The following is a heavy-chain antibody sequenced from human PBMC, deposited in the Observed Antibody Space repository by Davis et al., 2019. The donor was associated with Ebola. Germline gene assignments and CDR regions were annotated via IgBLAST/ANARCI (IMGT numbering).Heavy chain of an antibody. CDR1: GYTFTSYA. CDR2: INAGNGNT. CDR3: ARGRIAAAARFDY. J-gene: IGHJ4*02. V-gene: IGHV1-3*01. Sequence: ASVKVSCKASGYTFTSYAMHWVRQAPGQRLEWMGWINAGNGNTKYSQKFQGRVTITRDTSASTAYMELSSLRSEDTAVYYCARGRIAAAARFDYWGQGTLVTVSS. D-gene: IGHD6-13*01.